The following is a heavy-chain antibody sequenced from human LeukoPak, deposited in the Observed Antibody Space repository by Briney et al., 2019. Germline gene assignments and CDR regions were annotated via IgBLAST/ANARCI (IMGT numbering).Heavy chain of an antibody. CDR1: GGTFSNYA. J-gene: IGHJ4*02. CDR2: IIPIFGTA. D-gene: IGHD3-22*01. V-gene: IGHV1-69*06. Sequence: SVKVSCKASGGTFSNYAISWVRQAPGQGLEWMGGIIPIFGTANYAQKFQGRVTITADKSTSTAYMELSSLRSEDTAVYYCASQSYYDSSGSVDYWGQGTLVTVSS. CDR3: ASQSYYDSSGSVDY.